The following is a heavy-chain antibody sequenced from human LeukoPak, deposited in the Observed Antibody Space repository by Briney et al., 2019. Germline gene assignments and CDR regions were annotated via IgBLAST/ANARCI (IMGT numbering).Heavy chain of an antibody. CDR1: GGTSSSYA. D-gene: IGHD5-24*01. Sequence: ASVKVSCKASGGTSSSYAISWVRQAPGQGLEWMGRIIPILGIANYAQKFQGRVTITADKSTSTAYMELSSLRSEDTAVYYCARDLVEMATISTYYYYGMDVWGQGTTVTVSS. CDR2: IIPILGIA. V-gene: IGHV1-69*04. CDR3: ARDLVEMATISTYYYYGMDV. J-gene: IGHJ6*02.